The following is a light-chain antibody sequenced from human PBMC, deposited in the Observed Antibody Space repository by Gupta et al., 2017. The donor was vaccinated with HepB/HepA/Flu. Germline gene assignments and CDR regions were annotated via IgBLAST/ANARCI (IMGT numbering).Light chain of an antibody. CDR3: EEWGGRLKVGV. CDR1: SSNVGGNT. Sequence: QSVLTQPPSASGSPGQRGTISCSGSSSNVGGNTGNWYQQLPGTANKLVSERNNQRPSGVTDRFAGYKAGNSDYPAIRGLKSEDEGEDDGEEWGGRLKVGVFGGGTKVTVL. V-gene: IGLV1-44*01. J-gene: IGLJ3*02. CDR2: RNN.